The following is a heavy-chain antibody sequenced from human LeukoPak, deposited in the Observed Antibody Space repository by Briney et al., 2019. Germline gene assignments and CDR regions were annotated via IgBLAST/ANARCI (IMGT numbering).Heavy chain of an antibody. CDR2: ISGSGGST. V-gene: IGHV3-23*01. Sequence: GGSLRLSCAASGFTFSSYGMSWVRQAPGKGLEWVSSISGSGGSTYYADSVKGRFTISRDNSKNTLYLQMNSLRAEDTAVYYCAGSNYYDSSGYYYAGYWGQGTLVTVSS. CDR3: AGSNYYDSSGYYYAGY. CDR1: GFTFSSYG. J-gene: IGHJ4*02. D-gene: IGHD3-22*01.